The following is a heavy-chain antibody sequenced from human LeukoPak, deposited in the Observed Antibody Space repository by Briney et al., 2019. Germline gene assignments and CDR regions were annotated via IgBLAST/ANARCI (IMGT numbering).Heavy chain of an antibody. CDR1: GGSISSSSYY. CDR3: AKGEVAAALWAPFDY. J-gene: IGHJ4*02. CDR2: IYYSGST. V-gene: IGHV4-39*07. Sequence: SETLSLTCTVSGGSISSSSYYWGWIRQPPGKGLEWIGSIYYSGSTYYNPSLKSRVTISVDTSKNQFSLKLSSVTAADTAVYYCAKGEVAAALWAPFDYWGQGTLVTVSS. D-gene: IGHD6-13*01.